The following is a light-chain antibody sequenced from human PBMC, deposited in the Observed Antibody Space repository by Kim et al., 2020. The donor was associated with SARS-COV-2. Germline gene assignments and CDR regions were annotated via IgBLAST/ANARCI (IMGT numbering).Light chain of an antibody. J-gene: IGKJ1*01. Sequence: EIVMTQSPGTLSVSPGERATLSCRASQSVSSNLAWYQQKPGQAPRLLIYGAFTRATGIPARFSGSGSGTEFTLTINSLQSEDFAVYYCQQYNNWRWTFGQGPKVDIK. CDR3: QQYNNWRWT. V-gene: IGKV3-15*01. CDR2: GAF. CDR1: QSVSSN.